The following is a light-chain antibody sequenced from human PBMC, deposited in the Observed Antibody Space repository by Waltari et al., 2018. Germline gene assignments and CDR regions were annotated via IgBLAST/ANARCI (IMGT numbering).Light chain of an antibody. Sequence: DIQLTQSPSFLSASVGDRVTITCRASQGINTYLAWYQQKPGKAPKVLIYTASTLHTGVPSRFSGSGSGTEFTLTISSLQPEDFATYYCQQLNSYPITFGHGIRLEIK. CDR2: TAS. CDR1: QGINTY. CDR3: QQLNSYPIT. V-gene: IGKV1-9*01. J-gene: IGKJ5*01.